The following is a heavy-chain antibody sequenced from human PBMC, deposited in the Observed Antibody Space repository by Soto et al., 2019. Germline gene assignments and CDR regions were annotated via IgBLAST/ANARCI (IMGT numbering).Heavy chain of an antibody. D-gene: IGHD6-13*01. CDR3: ARDRASSSWSPFDY. Sequence: EVQLVESGGGLVQPGGSLRLSCAASGFTFSSYWMSWVRQAPGKGLEWVANIKQDGSEKYYVDCVKGRFTISRDNAKNSLYLQMNSLRAEDTAVYYCARDRASSSWSPFDYWGQGTLVTVSS. CDR2: IKQDGSEK. V-gene: IGHV3-7*04. CDR1: GFTFSSYW. J-gene: IGHJ4*02.